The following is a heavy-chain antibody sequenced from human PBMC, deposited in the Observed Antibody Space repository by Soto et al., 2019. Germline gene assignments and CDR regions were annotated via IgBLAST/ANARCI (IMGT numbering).Heavy chain of an antibody. D-gene: IGHD6-19*01. V-gene: IGHV3-30*18. CDR3: AKDMGMEVAVTLSYYYYGMDV. Sequence: PGGSLSLSCAASGFTFGSYGMHWVRQAPGKGLEWLTVMSYDSGNKYCPDSVKRRITTARDNTKNALYLQMNRLRAEATAVYYGAKDMGMEVAVTLSYYYYGMDVWGQGTTVTAP. J-gene: IGHJ6*02. CDR2: MSYDSGNK. CDR1: GFTFGSYG.